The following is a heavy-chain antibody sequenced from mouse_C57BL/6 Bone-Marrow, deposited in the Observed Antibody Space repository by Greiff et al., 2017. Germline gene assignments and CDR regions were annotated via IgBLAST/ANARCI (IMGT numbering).Heavy chain of an antibody. CDR3: ARRGPSGAMDY. CDR2: ISNGGGST. D-gene: IGHD3-3*01. V-gene: IGHV5-12*01. CDR1: GFTFSDYY. J-gene: IGHJ4*01. Sequence: EVKLLEPGGGLVQPGGSLKLSCAASGFTFSDYYMYWVRQTPEKRLEWVAYISNGGGSTYYPDTVKGRFTISRDNAKNTLCLQMGHVKSEDTAMYCYARRGPSGAMDYWGKGTSVTVSS.